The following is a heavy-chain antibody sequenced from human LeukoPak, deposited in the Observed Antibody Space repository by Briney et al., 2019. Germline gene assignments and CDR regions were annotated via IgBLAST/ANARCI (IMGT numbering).Heavy chain of an antibody. V-gene: IGHV4-39*07. D-gene: IGHD4-23*01. CDR2: FYPSGST. CDR3: ARVGSGVNLYYFDY. CDR1: GDSISGSNYF. Sequence: PSETLSLTCTVSGDSISGSNYFWGWIRQPPGKGLEWIGNFYPSGSTYYNPSLKSRVTIAEDTSKNQFSLRLSSVTAADTAVYYCARVGSGVNLYYFDYWGQGTLVTASS. J-gene: IGHJ4*02.